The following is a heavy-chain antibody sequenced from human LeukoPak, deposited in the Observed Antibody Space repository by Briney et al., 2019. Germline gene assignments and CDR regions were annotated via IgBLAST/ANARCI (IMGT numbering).Heavy chain of an antibody. CDR3: AIQFIPSSCRLPDV. D-gene: IGHD2-15*01. CDR2: ISDSGANT. V-gene: IGHV3-23*01. CDR1: GFTFSSYA. Sequence: GGSLRLSCAASGFTFSSYAMSWVRQAPGKGLEWVSTISDSGANTHYAASVKGRFTISRDDSKNTLYVQMNSLRVEDTAIYYCAIQFIPSSCRLPDVWGQGTTVTVSS. J-gene: IGHJ6*02.